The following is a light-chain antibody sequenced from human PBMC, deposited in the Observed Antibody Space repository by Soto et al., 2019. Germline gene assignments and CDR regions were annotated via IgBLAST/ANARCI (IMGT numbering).Light chain of an antibody. Sequence: EIVLTQSPGTLSLSPGERATLSCRASQSVSNNYLAWYQQKLGQAPRLLIYGASSRATGIPDRFSGSGSGTDFTLTISRLEPEDFAVYYCQQYGSSPWTFGQGSKVDIK. CDR1: QSVSNNY. CDR3: QQYGSSPWT. CDR2: GAS. J-gene: IGKJ1*01. V-gene: IGKV3-20*01.